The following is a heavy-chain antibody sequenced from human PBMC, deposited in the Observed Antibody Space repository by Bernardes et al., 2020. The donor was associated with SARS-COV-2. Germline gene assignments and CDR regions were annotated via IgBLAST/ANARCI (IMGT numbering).Heavy chain of an antibody. V-gene: IGHV4-4*07. D-gene: IGHD2-15*01. CDR1: GGSISSYY. CDR2: IYTSGST. Sequence: SETLSLTRTVSGGSISSYYWSWIRQPAGKGLEWIGRIYTSGSTNYNPSLKSRVTMSVDTSKNQFSLKLSSVTAADTAVYYCARGIGYCSGGSCYKGYYGMDVWGQGTTVTVSS. J-gene: IGHJ6*02. CDR3: ARGIGYCSGGSCYKGYYGMDV.